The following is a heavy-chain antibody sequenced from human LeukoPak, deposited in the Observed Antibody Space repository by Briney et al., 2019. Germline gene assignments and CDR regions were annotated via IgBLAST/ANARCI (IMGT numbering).Heavy chain of an antibody. J-gene: IGHJ4*02. V-gene: IGHV1-2*02. CDR3: ATPVGPGYSSGWYYYFDY. D-gene: IGHD6-19*01. CDR1: GYTFTGYY. CDR2: INPNSGGT. Sequence: ASVTVSCKASGYTFTGYYMHWVRQAPGQGLEWMGWINPNSGGTNYAQKFQGRVTMTRDTSISTAYMELSRLRSDDTAVYYCATPVGPGYSSGWYYYFDYWGQGTLVTVSS.